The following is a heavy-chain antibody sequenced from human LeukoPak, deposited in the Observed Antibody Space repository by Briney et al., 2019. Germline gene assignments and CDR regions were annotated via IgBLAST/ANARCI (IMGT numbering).Heavy chain of an antibody. Sequence: GGSLRLSCAASGFTFSSYAMHWVRQAPGKGLEWVAVISYDGSNKYYADSVKGRFTISRDNAKNSLYLQMNSLRAEDTAVYYCARLDFWSGYYSTGGYYYGMDVWGQGTTVTVSS. D-gene: IGHD3-3*01. V-gene: IGHV3-30-3*01. CDR3: ARLDFWSGYYSTGGYYYGMDV. CDR1: GFTFSSYA. J-gene: IGHJ6*02. CDR2: ISYDGSNK.